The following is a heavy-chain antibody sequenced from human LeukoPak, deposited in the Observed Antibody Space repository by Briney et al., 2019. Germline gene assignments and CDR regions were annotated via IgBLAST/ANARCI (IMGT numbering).Heavy chain of an antibody. CDR3: AKGKRSSWYNAFDI. Sequence: GGSLRLSCAASGFTFSSYAMSWVRQAPGEGLEWVSAISGGGGSTYYADSVKGRFTISRDNSKNTLYLQMNSLRAEDTAVYYCAKGKRSSWYNAFDIWGQGTMVTVSS. CDR1: GFTFSSYA. V-gene: IGHV3-23*01. CDR2: ISGGGGST. D-gene: IGHD6-13*01. J-gene: IGHJ3*02.